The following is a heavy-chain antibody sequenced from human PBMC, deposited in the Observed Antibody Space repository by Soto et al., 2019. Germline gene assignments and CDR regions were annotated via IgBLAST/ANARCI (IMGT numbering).Heavy chain of an antibody. CDR3: AGSWSGYGDFPY. V-gene: IGHV3-66*01. Sequence: EVQLVESGGGLVQPGGSLRVSCAVTGFTVRNNYMSWVRQAPGKGLEWISVIYSGGSTYYVDSVKGRFTISRDNSNNTLYLQMDSLSAEDTAVYYGAGSWSGYGDFPYWGQGALVTVSS. D-gene: IGHD3-3*01. CDR2: IYSGGST. J-gene: IGHJ4*02. CDR1: GFTVRNNY.